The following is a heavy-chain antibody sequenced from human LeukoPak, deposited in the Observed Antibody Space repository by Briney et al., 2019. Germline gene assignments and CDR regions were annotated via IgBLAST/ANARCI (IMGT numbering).Heavy chain of an antibody. CDR3: ASSEGLGITIFGVVPTRGAFDI. CDR2: ISSSGSTI. J-gene: IGHJ3*02. V-gene: IGHV3-48*04. Sequence: GGSLRLSCAASGFTFSSYSMNWVRQAPGKGLEWLSYISSSGSTIYYADSVKGRFTISRDNAKNSLYLQMNSLRSEDTAVYYCASSEGLGITIFGVVPTRGAFDIWGQGTMVTVSS. D-gene: IGHD3-3*01. CDR1: GFTFSSYS.